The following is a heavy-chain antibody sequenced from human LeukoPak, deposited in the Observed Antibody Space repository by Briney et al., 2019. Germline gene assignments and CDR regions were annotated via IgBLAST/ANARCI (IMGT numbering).Heavy chain of an antibody. CDR1: GSVFYDCY. D-gene: IGHD3-16*01. V-gene: IGHV1-46*02. Sequence: ASVKVCCKASGSVFYDCYLHWIRQAPGQGLEWMGIINLKGSATNLASKYSGRITLAGYLSTSTVYMELSFLSSDASAIYYWATTPPNNYGMDVWGQETTVSVSS. J-gene: IGHJ6*02. CDR3: ATTPPNNYGMDV. CDR2: INLKGSAT.